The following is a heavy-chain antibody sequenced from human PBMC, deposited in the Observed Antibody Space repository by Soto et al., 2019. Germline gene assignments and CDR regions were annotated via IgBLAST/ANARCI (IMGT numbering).Heavy chain of an antibody. CDR3: ARPETEYSSSSFFDY. CDR2: SSSSSSYI. CDR1: GFTFSSYS. V-gene: IGHV3-21*01. Sequence: EVQLVESGGGLVKPGGSLRLSCAASGFTFSSYSMNWVRQAPGKGLEWVSSSSSSSSYIYYADSVKGRFTISRDTAKNSLYLQMNSLRAEDTAVYYCARPETEYSSSSFFDYWGQGTLVTVSS. J-gene: IGHJ4*02. D-gene: IGHD6-6*01.